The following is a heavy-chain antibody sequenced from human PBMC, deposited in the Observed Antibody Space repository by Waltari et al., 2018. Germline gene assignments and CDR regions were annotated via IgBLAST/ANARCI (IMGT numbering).Heavy chain of an antibody. Sequence: EVQLVESGGGLVKPGGSLRLSCAASGFTFSSYSMNWVRQAPGKGLEWVSSISSSSSYIYYADSGKGRFTISRDNAKNSLYLQMNSLRAEDTAVYYCARDHCSGGSCLDYWGQGTLVTVSS. CDR3: ARDHCSGGSCLDY. J-gene: IGHJ4*02. V-gene: IGHV3-21*01. CDR2: ISSSSSYI. CDR1: GFTFSSYS. D-gene: IGHD2-15*01.